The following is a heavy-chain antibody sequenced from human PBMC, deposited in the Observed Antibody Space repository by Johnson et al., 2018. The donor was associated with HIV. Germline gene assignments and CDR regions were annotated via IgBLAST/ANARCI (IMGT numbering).Heavy chain of an antibody. V-gene: IGHV3-30*04. CDR3: AKDMDGVLYWGLSAFDI. J-gene: IGHJ3*02. CDR1: GFTFSSYD. CDR2: ISSDGSNK. Sequence: QVKLVESGGGLVQPGRSLRLSCAASGFTFSSYDMHWVRQAPGKGLEWVAVISSDGSNKYYADSVTGRFTISRDNSTSTLYLQMNSLRAEDSAVYYCAKDMDGVLYWGLSAFDIWGQGTMVTVSS. D-gene: IGHD2-8*02.